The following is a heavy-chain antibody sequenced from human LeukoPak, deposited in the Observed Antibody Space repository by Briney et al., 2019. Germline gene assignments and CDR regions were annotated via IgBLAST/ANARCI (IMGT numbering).Heavy chain of an antibody. CDR1: GFDFNIYE. V-gene: IGHV3-48*03. J-gene: IGHJ4*02. Sequence: GGSLRLSCAASGFDFNIYEMIWVRQAPGKEPEWISYISSSGSLVYYADSVKGRFTVSRDDAQKSLFLQMNGLRVEDTAMYYCARDSLHNYGGTGYGYYFDYWGQGTPVTVSS. CDR3: ARDSLHNYGGTGYGYYFDY. CDR2: ISSSGSLV. D-gene: IGHD4/OR15-4a*01.